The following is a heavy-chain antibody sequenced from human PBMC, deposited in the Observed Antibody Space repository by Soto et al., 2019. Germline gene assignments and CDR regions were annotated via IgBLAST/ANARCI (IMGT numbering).Heavy chain of an antibody. CDR2: INPGGGST. D-gene: IGHD1-26*01. J-gene: IGHJ4*02. CDR3: ARDPAVVGAAFDY. CDR1: GYTCTSYY. Sequence: ASVKVSCKASGYTCTSYYMHWVRQAPGQGLEWMGIINPGGGSTSYAQKFQGRVTMTRDTSTSTVFMELSSLRSEDTAVYYCARDPAVVGAAFDYWGQGTLVTVSS. V-gene: IGHV1-46*01.